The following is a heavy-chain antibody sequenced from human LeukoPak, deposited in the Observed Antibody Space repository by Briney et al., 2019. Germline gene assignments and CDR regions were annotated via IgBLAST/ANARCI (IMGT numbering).Heavy chain of an antibody. V-gene: IGHV4-59*01. J-gene: IGHJ6*03. CDR1: GGSISSYY. D-gene: IGHD3-10*01. CDR2: IYYSGST. CDR3: ARDLQVRGVIRGYYMDV. Sequence: SETLSLTCTVSGGSISSYYWSWIRQPPGKGLEWIGYIYYSGSTNYNPSLKSRVTISVDTSKNQFSLKLSSVTAADTALYYCARDLQVRGVIRGYYMDVWGKGTTVTVSS.